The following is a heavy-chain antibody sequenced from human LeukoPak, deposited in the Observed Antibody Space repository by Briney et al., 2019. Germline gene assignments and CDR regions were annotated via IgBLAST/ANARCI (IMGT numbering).Heavy chain of an antibody. CDR1: GFTFSGHW. CDR3: TRDRSRAEDD. D-gene: IGHD1-14*01. Sequence: GPLRLSCAASGFTFSGHWMSWVRQAPGKGLEWVANINQGGSDKYYVDSVKGRFTISRDNANNLLYLQMNSLRGEDTAVYYCTRDRSRAEDDWGQGTLVTVSS. J-gene: IGHJ4*02. V-gene: IGHV3-7*01. CDR2: INQGGSDK.